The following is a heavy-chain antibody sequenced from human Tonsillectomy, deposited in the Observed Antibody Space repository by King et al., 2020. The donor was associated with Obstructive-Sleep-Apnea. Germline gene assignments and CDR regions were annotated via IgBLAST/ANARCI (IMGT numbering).Heavy chain of an antibody. J-gene: IGHJ4*02. D-gene: IGHD3-3*01. Sequence: VQLVESGGGLVKPGGSLRLSCAASGFTFSSYSMNWVRQAPGKGLEWVSSISSSSSYIYYADSVKGRFTISRDNAKNSLYLQMNSLRAADTAVYYCARAPTQTSGGVVRPPDLFDDWGQGTLVTVSS. CDR1: GFTFSSYS. V-gene: IGHV3-21*01. CDR2: ISSSSSYI. CDR3: ARAPTQTSGGVVRPPDLFDD.